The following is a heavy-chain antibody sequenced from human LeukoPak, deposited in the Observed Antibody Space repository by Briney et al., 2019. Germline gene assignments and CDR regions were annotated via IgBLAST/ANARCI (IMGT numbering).Heavy chain of an antibody. CDR3: ARAGWLRDYFDY. Sequence: GGSLRLSCAASGFTFSSYEMNWVRQAPGKGLEWVSYISSSGSTIYYADSVKGRFTISRDNAKNSLYLQMNILRAEDTAVYYCARAGWLRDYFDYWGQGTLVTVSS. CDR1: GFTFSSYE. V-gene: IGHV3-48*03. CDR2: ISSSGSTI. D-gene: IGHD5-12*01. J-gene: IGHJ4*02.